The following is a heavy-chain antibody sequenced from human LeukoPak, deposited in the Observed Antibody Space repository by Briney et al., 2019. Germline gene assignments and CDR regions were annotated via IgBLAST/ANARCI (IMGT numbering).Heavy chain of an antibody. J-gene: IGHJ4*02. D-gene: IGHD2-21*02. CDR1: GGTISSYH. CDR2: IYTSGST. CDR3: ARGLGVVTATLDN. Sequence: SETLSLTCTVSGGTISSYHWNWIRRPAGKGLEWIGRIYTSGSTNCNPSLKSRVTMSVDTSKNQFSLKLSSVTAEDTAVYYCARGLGVVTATLDNWGQGTLVTVSS. V-gene: IGHV4-4*07.